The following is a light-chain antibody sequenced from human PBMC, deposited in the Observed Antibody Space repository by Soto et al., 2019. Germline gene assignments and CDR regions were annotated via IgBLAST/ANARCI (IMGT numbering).Light chain of an antibody. CDR2: DVS. J-gene: IGLJ1*01. CDR1: SSDVGGYNY. CDR3: SSYTSSSTHYV. V-gene: IGLV2-14*01. Sequence: QSVLTQPASVSGSPGQSITISCTGTSSDVGGYNYVSWYQQHPGKAPKLMIYDVSNRPSGVSNRFSGSKSGNTASLTISGLQAEDKADYYCSSYTSSSTHYVFGTGTKVTVL.